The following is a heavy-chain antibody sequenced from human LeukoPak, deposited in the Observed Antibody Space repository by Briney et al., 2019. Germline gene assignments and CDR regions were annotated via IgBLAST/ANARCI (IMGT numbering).Heavy chain of an antibody. CDR1: GGSFSGYY. V-gene: IGHV4-34*01. Sequence: SETLSLTCAIYGGSFSGYYWSWIRQPPGKGLEWVWEINHSGSTNYNPSLKSRVTISVATSKNQFSLKLSSVTAADTAVYYCARGWYSSSWFDYWGQGTLVTVSS. J-gene: IGHJ4*02. D-gene: IGHD6-13*01. CDR2: INHSGST. CDR3: ARGWYSSSWFDY.